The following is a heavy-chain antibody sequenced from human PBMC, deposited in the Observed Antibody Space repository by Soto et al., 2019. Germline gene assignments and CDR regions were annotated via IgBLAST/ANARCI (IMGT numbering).Heavy chain of an antibody. J-gene: IGHJ6*03. CDR2: ISSSGSTI. V-gene: IGHV3-11*01. D-gene: IGHD6-13*01. CDR1: GFTFSDYY. Sequence: GGSLRLSCAASGFTFSDYYMSWIRQAPGKGLEWVSYISSSGSTIYYADSVKGRFTISRDNAKNSLYLQMNSLRAEDTAVYYCAREGRVIAAAGTDYYYMDVWGKGTTVTVSS. CDR3: AREGRVIAAAGTDYYYMDV.